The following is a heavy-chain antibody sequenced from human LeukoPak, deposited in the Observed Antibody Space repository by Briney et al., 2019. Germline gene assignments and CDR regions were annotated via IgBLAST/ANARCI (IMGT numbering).Heavy chain of an antibody. Sequence: GGSLRLSCVVSGFSFSDSYMTWIRQTPGKGLEWLAYISGSGSDIYYADSVKGRFTISRDNDKNSLYLQMNSLRAEDTAVYYCARTTSGYDSSGYYSGYWGQGTLVTVSS. CDR1: GFSFSDSY. J-gene: IGHJ4*02. V-gene: IGHV3-11*04. CDR3: ARTTSGYDSSGYYSGY. D-gene: IGHD3-22*01. CDR2: ISGSGSDI.